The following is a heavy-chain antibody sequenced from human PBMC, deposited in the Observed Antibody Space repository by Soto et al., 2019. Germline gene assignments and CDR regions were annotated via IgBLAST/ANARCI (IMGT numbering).Heavy chain of an antibody. CDR1: GLTFSRYA. CDR3: AKASGETDTESRVFDH. Sequence: WGSLRLSCVVSGLTFSRYAMSWARQAPGKGLEWVSAMITTGGDTPYADSVKARFTISRDNFKNTLYLQMNSLRAEDAAIYYCAKASGETDTESRVFDHWGQGT. CDR2: MITTGGDT. V-gene: IGHV3-23*01. J-gene: IGHJ4*02. D-gene: IGHD1-26*01.